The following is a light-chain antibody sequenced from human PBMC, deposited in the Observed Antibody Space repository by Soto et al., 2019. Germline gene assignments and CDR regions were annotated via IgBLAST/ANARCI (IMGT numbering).Light chain of an antibody. CDR3: QQYNKWPQT. CDR2: GAS. J-gene: IGKJ1*01. V-gene: IGKV3-15*01. Sequence: EIVMTQCPDTLSLSPGERDALSCRASQSVTTNLAWYRQKTGQAPRLLIYGASTRATDIPARFSGSGSGTEFTLTISSLQSEDFAIYYCQQYNKWPQTFGQGTKVEIK. CDR1: QSVTTN.